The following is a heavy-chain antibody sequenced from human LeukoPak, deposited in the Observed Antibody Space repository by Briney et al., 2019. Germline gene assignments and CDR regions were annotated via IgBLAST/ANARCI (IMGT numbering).Heavy chain of an antibody. D-gene: IGHD5-24*01. V-gene: IGHV3-33*01. Sequence: PGRSLRLSCAASGFTFSHYGMHGVRQAPGKGLEWVAVIWFDGGEIHYLDSVKGRFTISRDNSKNTLYLQMNSLRADDTAVYYCVRGSGGAGYNYWGDYWGQGTLVTVTP. CDR1: GFTFSHYG. J-gene: IGHJ4*02. CDR3: VRGSGGAGYNYWGDY. CDR2: IWFDGGEI.